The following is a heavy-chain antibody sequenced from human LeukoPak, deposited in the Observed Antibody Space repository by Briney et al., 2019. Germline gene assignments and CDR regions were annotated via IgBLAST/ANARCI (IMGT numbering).Heavy chain of an antibody. J-gene: IGHJ5*02. V-gene: IGHV3-7*01. CDR2: IKQDGSEK. CDR1: GFTFSSYW. Sequence: GGSLRLSCAASGFTFSSYWMSWVRQAPGKGLEWVANIKQDGSEKYHVDSVKGRFTISRDNAKNSLYLQMNSLRAEDTAVYYCARDLRYSSSWYGFDPWGQGTLVTVSS. CDR3: ARDLRYSSSWYGFDP. D-gene: IGHD6-13*01.